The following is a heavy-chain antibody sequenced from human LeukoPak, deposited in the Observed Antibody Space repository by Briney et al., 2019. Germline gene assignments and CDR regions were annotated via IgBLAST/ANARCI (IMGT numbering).Heavy chain of an antibody. CDR3: ARSPPGLIYMDV. CDR2: FIPIFGTA. V-gene: IGHV1-69*01. D-gene: IGHD2-8*01. CDR1: GGTFNSYA. J-gene: IGHJ6*03. Sequence: SVKVSCKASGGTFNSYAISWVRQAPGQGFEWMGGFIPIFGTANYAQKFQGRVMITADESASTAYMDLNSLRSEDTAVYYCARSPPGLIYMDVWGKGTTVSVSS.